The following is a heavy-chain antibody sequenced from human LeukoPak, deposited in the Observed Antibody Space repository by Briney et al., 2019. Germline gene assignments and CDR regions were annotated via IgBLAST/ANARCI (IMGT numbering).Heavy chain of an antibody. CDR2: IGYDGVNK. CDR3: ARDFLRGAPDYLDL. D-gene: IGHD3-10*01. Sequence: GGSLRLSCTASGFTFSSYHFHWVRQAPGKGLEWVAVIGYDGVNKFYTDSVKGRFTTSRDDSKSTLFLRMDSLRVEDTAVYYCARDFLRGAPDYLDLWGQGTLVTVSS. CDR1: GFTFSSYH. J-gene: IGHJ4*02. V-gene: IGHV3-30*04.